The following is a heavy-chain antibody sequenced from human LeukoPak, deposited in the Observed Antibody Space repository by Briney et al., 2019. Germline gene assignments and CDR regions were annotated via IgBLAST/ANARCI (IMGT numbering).Heavy chain of an antibody. CDR3: ARDLYYYDSSGSPFDY. V-gene: IGHV1-2*02. CDR2: INPNSGGT. Sequence: GASVKVSCKASGYTFTGYYMHWVRQAPGQGLEWMGWINPNSGGTNYAQKFQGRVTMTRDTSISTAYMELSRLRPDDTAVYYCARDLYYYDSSGSPFDYWGRGTLVTVSS. CDR1: GYTFTGYY. J-gene: IGHJ4*02. D-gene: IGHD3-22*01.